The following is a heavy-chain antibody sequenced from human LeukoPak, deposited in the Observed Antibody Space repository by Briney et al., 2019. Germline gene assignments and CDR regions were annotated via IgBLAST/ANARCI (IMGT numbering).Heavy chain of an antibody. CDR2: IKEDGSQE. CDR1: GFTFSNYW. V-gene: IGHV3-7*01. D-gene: IGHD2-8*01. Sequence: GGSLRLSCAASGFTFSNYWMGWVRQAPGKGLEWVANIKEDGSQEHYVDSVKGRCTISRDNAKNSLYLQMNSLRAEDTAVYYCASNLMGQRLGYWGQGTLVTVSS. CDR3: ASNLMGQRLGY. J-gene: IGHJ4*02.